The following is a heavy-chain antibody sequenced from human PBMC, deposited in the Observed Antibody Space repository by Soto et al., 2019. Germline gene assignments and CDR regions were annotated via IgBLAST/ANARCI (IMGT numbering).Heavy chain of an antibody. Sequence: SETLSLTCTVSGDSIDSSNWWSWVRQAPGKGLEWIGEIHHSGSTNYNPSLKSRVTISVDKSKSHFSLNLSSVTAADTAVYYCAKKVAITTTAKPKGQFDYWGQGTLVTVSS. J-gene: IGHJ4*02. CDR1: GDSIDSSNW. V-gene: IGHV4-4*02. D-gene: IGHD2-15*01. CDR3: AKKVAITTTAKPKGQFDY. CDR2: IHHSGST.